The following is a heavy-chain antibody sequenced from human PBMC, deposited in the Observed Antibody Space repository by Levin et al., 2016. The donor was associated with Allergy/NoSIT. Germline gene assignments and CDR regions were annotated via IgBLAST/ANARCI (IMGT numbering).Heavy chain of an antibody. D-gene: IGHD5-12*01. J-gene: IGHJ6*02. CDR2: ISYDGSNK. CDR3: ARAFRGEWLRTRSYYGMDV. CDR1: GFTFSSYA. V-gene: IGHV3-30*04. Sequence: GGSLRLSCAASGFTFSSYAMHWVRQAPGKGLEWVAVISYDGSNKYYADSVKGRFTISRDNSKNTLYLQMNSLRAEDTAVYYCARAFRGEWLRTRSYYGMDVWGQGTTVTVSS.